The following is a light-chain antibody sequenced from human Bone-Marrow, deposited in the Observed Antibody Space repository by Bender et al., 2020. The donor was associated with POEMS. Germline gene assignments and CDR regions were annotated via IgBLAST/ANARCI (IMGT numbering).Light chain of an antibody. Sequence: QSVLTQPPSASGTPGQRVTISCSGGSSNIGAHAVNWYQHLPGTAPKLLIYSSHRRPSEVPDRFSGSRSGTSASLAISGLQSEDEADYYCQSYDSSLSVLFGGGTKLTVL. J-gene: IGLJ2*01. CDR1: SSNIGAHA. V-gene: IGLV1-44*01. CDR3: QSYDSSLSVL. CDR2: SSH.